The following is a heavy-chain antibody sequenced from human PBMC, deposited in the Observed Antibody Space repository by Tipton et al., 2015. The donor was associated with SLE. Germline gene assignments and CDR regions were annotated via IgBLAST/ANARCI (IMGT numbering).Heavy chain of an antibody. D-gene: IGHD4-17*01. CDR2: IKQDGSEK. Sequence: SLRLSCAASGFTFSSYWMSWVRQAPGKGLEWVANIKQDGSEKYYVDSVKGRFTISRDNAKNSLYLQMNSLRAEDTAVYYCARDDDYGDPSFDYWGQGTLVTVSS. V-gene: IGHV3-7*01. CDR3: ARDDDYGDPSFDY. CDR1: GFTFSSYW. J-gene: IGHJ4*02.